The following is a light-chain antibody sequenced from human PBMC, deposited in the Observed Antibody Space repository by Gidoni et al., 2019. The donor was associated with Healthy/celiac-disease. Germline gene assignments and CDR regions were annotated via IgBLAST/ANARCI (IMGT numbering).Light chain of an antibody. V-gene: IGLV2-8*01. CDR2: EVS. J-gene: IGLJ2*01. Sequence: QSALTQPPSASGSPGPSVTISCTGTSSDVGGYNYVSWYQQHPGKAPKLMIYEVSKRPSGVPDRFSGSKSGNTASLTVSGFQAEDEADYYCSSYAGSNNLVFGGGTKLTVL. CDR1: SSDVGGYNY. CDR3: SSYAGSNNLV.